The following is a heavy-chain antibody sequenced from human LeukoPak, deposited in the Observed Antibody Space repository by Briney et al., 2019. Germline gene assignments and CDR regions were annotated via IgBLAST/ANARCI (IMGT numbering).Heavy chain of an antibody. J-gene: IGHJ4*02. CDR2: ISGSGGGT. Sequence: GGSLRLSCAASGLTFSSYAMSWVRQAPGKGLEWVSAISGSGGGTYYADSVKGRFTISGDNSKNTLYLQMNSLRAEDTAVYYCAKDTTTVTTPTDYWGQGTLVTVSS. CDR3: AKDTTTVTTPTDY. D-gene: IGHD4-23*01. V-gene: IGHV3-23*01. CDR1: GLTFSSYA.